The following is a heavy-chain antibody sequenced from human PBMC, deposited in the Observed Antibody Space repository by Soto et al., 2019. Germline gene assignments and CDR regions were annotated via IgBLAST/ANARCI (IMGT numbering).Heavy chain of an antibody. CDR1: GGTFSSYA. CDR3: ARPSGYYDSSGYYTGFDP. CDR2: IIPIFGTA. Sequence: GASVKVSCKASGGTFSSYAISWVRQAPGQGLEWMGGIIPIFGTANYAQKFQGRVTITADESTSTAYMELSSLRSEDTAVYYCARPSGYYDSSGYYTGFDPWGQGTLVTVSS. V-gene: IGHV1-69*13. D-gene: IGHD3-22*01. J-gene: IGHJ5*02.